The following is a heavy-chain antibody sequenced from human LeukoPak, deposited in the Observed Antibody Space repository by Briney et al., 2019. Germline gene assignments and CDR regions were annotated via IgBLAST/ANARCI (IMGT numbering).Heavy chain of an antibody. V-gene: IGHV4-34*01. Sequence: PSETLSLTCAVYGGSFSGYYWSWIRQPPGKGLEWIGEINYSGSTNYNPSLKSRVTISVDTSKNQFSLKLSSVTAADTAVYYCAGSPWLFWGSGGLDGWGKGTTVTISS. J-gene: IGHJ6*04. D-gene: IGHD3-10*01. CDR2: INYSGST. CDR1: GGSFSGYY. CDR3: AGSPWLFWGSGGLDG.